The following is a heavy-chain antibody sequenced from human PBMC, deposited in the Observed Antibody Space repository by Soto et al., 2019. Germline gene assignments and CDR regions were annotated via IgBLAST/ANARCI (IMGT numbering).Heavy chain of an antibody. CDR3: ARESAYYYYGMDV. J-gene: IGHJ6*02. V-gene: IGHV3-53*01. D-gene: IGHD3-3*01. Sequence: GGSLRLSCAASGFTVSSNYMSWVRQAPGKGLEWVSVIYSGGSTYYADSVKGRFTISRDNSKNTLCLQMNSLRAEDTAVYYCARESAYYYYGMDVWGQGTTVTVSS. CDR1: GFTVSSNY. CDR2: IYSGGST.